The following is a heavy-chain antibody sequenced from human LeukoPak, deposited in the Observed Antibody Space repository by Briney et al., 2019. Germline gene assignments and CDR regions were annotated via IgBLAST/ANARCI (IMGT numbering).Heavy chain of an antibody. CDR3: ARRWDGYNIRNWFDP. Sequence: GXXWSWIRQPXGKGLEWIGEINHSGSTNYNPSLKSRVTISVDTSKNQFSLKLSSVTAADTAVYYCARRWDGYNIRNWFDPWGQGTLVTVSS. CDR1: GXX. CDR2: INHSGST. J-gene: IGHJ5*02. V-gene: IGHV4-34*01. D-gene: IGHD5-24*01.